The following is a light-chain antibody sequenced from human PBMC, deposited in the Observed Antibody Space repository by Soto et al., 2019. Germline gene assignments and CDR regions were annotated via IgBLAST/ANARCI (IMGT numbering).Light chain of an antibody. Sequence: DIQMTQSPSTLSASVGDRVTITCRASQRVSFWVAWYQQNPGKAPNLLIYKASSLESGVPSRFSGSGSGTEFTLTISSLQPDDFATYYCQQYKSYSDYTFGQGTKLEIK. CDR2: KAS. CDR1: QRVSFW. V-gene: IGKV1-5*03. J-gene: IGKJ2*01. CDR3: QQYKSYSDYT.